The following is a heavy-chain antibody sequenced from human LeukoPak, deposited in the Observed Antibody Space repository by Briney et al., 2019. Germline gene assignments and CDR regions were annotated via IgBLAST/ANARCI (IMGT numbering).Heavy chain of an antibody. Sequence: GGSLRLSCAASGFTVSSNYMSWVRQAPGEGLEWVSVIYSGGSTYYADSVKGRFTISRDNSKNTLYLQMNSLRAEDTAVYYCARGPGSSWSLDYFDYWGQGTLVTVSS. D-gene: IGHD6-13*01. CDR2: IYSGGST. J-gene: IGHJ4*02. CDR3: ARGPGSSWSLDYFDY. CDR1: GFTVSSNY. V-gene: IGHV3-53*01.